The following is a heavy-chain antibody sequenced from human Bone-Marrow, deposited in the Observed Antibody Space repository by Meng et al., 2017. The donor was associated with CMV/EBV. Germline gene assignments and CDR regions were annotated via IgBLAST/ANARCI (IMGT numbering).Heavy chain of an antibody. CDR1: GYTFTSYW. CDR3: ARTQIAVEAGGTKTKYYYYGLDV. Sequence: ASVKVSCKASGYTFTSYWIGWVRLATGQGLEWMGWMNANSGNTGYAQKFQGRVSMTWDTSTSTAYMELSSLRSEDTAVYFCARTQIAVEAGGTKTKYYYYGLDVWGQGTTVTVSS. D-gene: IGHD6-13*01. CDR2: MNANSGNT. V-gene: IGHV1-8*02. J-gene: IGHJ6*02.